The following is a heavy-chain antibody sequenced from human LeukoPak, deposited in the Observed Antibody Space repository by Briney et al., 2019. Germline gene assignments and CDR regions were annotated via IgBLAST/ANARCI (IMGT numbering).Heavy chain of an antibody. CDR2: IYYTGST. CDR1: GGSISSYY. V-gene: IGHV4-59*01. CDR3: ARVGGWEPKLHGVTFDY. D-gene: IGHD1-26*01. Sequence: SETLSLTCTVSGGSISSYYWSWIRQPPGKGLEWIGYIYYTGSTNYNPSLKSRVTMSADTSKNQSSLKLSSVAAADTAVYFCARVGGWEPKLHGVTFDYLGQGTLVTVSS. J-gene: IGHJ4*02.